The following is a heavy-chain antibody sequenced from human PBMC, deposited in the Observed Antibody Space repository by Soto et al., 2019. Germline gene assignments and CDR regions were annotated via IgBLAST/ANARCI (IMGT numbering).Heavy chain of an antibody. D-gene: IGHD3-9*01. CDR2: IGGSGGNT. Sequence: EVRLLESGEGLVQPGGSLKLSCAASGFTFSSYAMSWVRQAPGNGLEWVSSIGGSGGNTYYADSVKGRFTISRDNSKNTQFLQMNRLRAEDTAEYYCARVVRYFDTPYGMDVWGHGTTVTVSS. J-gene: IGHJ6*02. CDR1: GFTFSSYA. V-gene: IGHV3-23*01. CDR3: ARVVRYFDTPYGMDV.